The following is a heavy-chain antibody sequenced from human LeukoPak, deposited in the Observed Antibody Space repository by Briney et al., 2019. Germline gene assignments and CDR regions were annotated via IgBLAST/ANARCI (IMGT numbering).Heavy chain of an antibody. CDR1: GGTFSSYD. Sequence: GASVKVSCKASGGTFSSYDISWVRQAPGQGLEWMGGIIPIFGTANYAQKFQGRVTITADESTSTAYMELSSLRSEDTAVYYCARDRYYYDSSGYYDYWGQGTLVTVSS. CDR3: ARDRYYYDSSGYYDY. V-gene: IGHV1-69*13. CDR2: IIPIFGTA. D-gene: IGHD3-22*01. J-gene: IGHJ4*02.